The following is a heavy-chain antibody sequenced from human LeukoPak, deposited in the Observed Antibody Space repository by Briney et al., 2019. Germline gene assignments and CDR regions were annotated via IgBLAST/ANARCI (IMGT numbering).Heavy chain of an antibody. V-gene: IGHV5-51*01. CDR1: GYSFTSYW. D-gene: IGHD3-10*01. Sequence: GEFLKISCKGSGYSFTSYWIGWVRQMPGKGLEWMGIIYPGDSDTRYSPSFQGQVTISADKSISTAYLQWSSLKASDTAMYYCARRSPIYGSGSYMDYWGQGTLVTVPS. CDR3: ARRSPIYGSGSYMDY. J-gene: IGHJ4*02. CDR2: IYPGDSDT.